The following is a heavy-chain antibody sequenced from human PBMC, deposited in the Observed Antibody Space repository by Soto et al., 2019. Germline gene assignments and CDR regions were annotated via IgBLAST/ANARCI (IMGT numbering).Heavy chain of an antibody. Sequence: QVQLQESGPGLVKPSGTLSLTCAVSGGSISSSNWWSWVRQPPGKGLEWIGEIYHSGSTNYNPSLKSRVTISVDKSRNQFALRLSSVPAADTAVYYCARHPSTWNYRGAVDYWGQGTLVTVSS. J-gene: IGHJ4*02. V-gene: IGHV4-4*02. CDR2: IYHSGST. D-gene: IGHD1-7*01. CDR3: ARHPSTWNYRGAVDY. CDR1: GGSISSSNW.